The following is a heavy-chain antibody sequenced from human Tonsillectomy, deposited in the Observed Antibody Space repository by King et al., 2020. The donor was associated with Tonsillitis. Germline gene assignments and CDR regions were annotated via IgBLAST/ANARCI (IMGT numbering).Heavy chain of an antibody. D-gene: IGHD6-19*01. V-gene: IGHV1-8*01. Sequence: VQLVESGAEVKKPGASVKVSCKASGYTFTSYDINWVRQATGQGLEWMGWMNPNSGNTGYAQTFQGRVTTTRNTSISTAYMELSSLRAEDTAVYNCARAEKRAGWPRAFNYWGQGTLVTVSS. CDR2: MNPNSGNT. J-gene: IGHJ4*02. CDR3: ARAEKRAGWPRAFNY. CDR1: GYTFTSYD.